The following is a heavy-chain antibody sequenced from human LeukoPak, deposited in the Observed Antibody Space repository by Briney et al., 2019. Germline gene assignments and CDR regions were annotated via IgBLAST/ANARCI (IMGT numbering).Heavy chain of an antibody. CDR3: AGSPLASYYDSSGYRHIFDY. V-gene: IGHV1-69*13. D-gene: IGHD3-22*01. CDR2: IIPIFGTA. Sequence: SVRVSCKASGGTFSSYAISWVRQAPGQGLEWMGGIIPIFGTANYAQKFQGRVTITADESTSTAYMELSSLRSEDTAVYYCAGSPLASYYDSSGYRHIFDYWGQGTLVTVSS. J-gene: IGHJ4*02. CDR1: GGTFSSYA.